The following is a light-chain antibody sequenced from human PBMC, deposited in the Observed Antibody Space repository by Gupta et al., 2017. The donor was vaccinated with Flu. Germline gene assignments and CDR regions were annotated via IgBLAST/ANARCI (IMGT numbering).Light chain of an antibody. CDR1: SNDVGGYNL. J-gene: IGLJ2*01. Sequence: SITISCTGNSNDVGGYNLVSWYQQNPGTVPRLISYEVTNRPSGVSNRFSGSKSGNTASLTISGLQAEDEADYYCSSYTSRSTLVFGGGTKLTVL. CDR3: SSYTSRSTLV. CDR2: EVT. V-gene: IGLV2-14*01.